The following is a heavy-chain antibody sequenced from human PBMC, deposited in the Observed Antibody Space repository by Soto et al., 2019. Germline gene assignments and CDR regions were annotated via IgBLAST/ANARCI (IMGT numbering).Heavy chain of an antibody. CDR1: GGTFSSYA. CDR3: ARAQGSSTSLYICYYFYYGVDV. Sequence: QVQLVQSGAEVKKPGSSVKFSCKASGGTFSSYAISWVRQAPGQGLEWMGGIIPISGTANYAQKFQGRVTITADKSKSLAYMELSSLRSEDTAVYYCARAQGSSTSLYICYYFYYGVDVWGQGTTVTVSS. D-gene: IGHD2-2*01. J-gene: IGHJ6*02. V-gene: IGHV1-69*06. CDR2: IIPISGTA.